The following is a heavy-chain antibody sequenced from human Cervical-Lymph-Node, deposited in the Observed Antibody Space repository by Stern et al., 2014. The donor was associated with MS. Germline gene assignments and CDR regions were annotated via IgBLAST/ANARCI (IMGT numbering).Heavy chain of an antibody. D-gene: IGHD3-16*01. CDR2: RASKDERYTT. J-gene: IGHJ5*02. CDR1: GFTFSDYY. CDR3: ARGRDSFNA. Sequence: VQLVESGGGLVKPGGSLRLSCEASGFTFSDYYMDWVRQTPEQGLEWVARRASKDERYTTAYDPSVRGRMTISTDEQRNYLDLKMESMKIEDTALYYCARGRDSFNAWGQGTLVTVSS. V-gene: IGHV3-72*01.